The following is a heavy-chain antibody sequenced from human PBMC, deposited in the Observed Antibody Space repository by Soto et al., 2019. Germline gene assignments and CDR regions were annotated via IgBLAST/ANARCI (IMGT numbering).Heavy chain of an antibody. J-gene: IGHJ1*01. D-gene: IGHD6-13*01. CDR1: GYTFTSYA. Sequence: GASVKVSCKASGYTFTSYAMHWVRQAPGQRLEWMGWINAGNGNTKYSQKFQGRVTITRDTSASTAYMELSSLRSEDTAVYYCARDQGSSRYFQHWGQGTLVTVSS. V-gene: IGHV1-3*01. CDR3: ARDQGSSRYFQH. CDR2: INAGNGNT.